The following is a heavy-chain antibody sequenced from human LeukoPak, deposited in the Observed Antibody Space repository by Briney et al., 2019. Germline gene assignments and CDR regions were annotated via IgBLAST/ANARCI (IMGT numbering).Heavy chain of an antibody. CDR2: IKQGGSEK. D-gene: IGHD3-10*01. CDR1: GFTFSSYW. V-gene: IGHV3-7*01. Sequence: GGSLRLSCAASGFTFSSYWMSWVRQAPGKGLEWVANIKQGGSEKYYVDSVKGRFTISRDNAKNSLYLQMNSLRAEDTAVYYCVQSYGSGILDYWGQGTLVTVSS. CDR3: VQSYGSGILDY. J-gene: IGHJ4*02.